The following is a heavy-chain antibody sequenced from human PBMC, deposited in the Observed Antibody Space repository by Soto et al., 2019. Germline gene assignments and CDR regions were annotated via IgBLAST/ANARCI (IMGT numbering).Heavy chain of an antibody. D-gene: IGHD5-18*01. CDR2: IYYSGST. Sequence: SETLSLTCTVSGGSISSYYWSWIRQPPGKGLEWIGYIYYSGSTNYNPSLKSRVTISVDTSKNQFSLKLSSVTAADTAVYYCARISGYSYGLPPYFDYWGQGTLVTVSS. CDR3: ARISGYSYGLPPYFDY. CDR1: GGSISSYY. V-gene: IGHV4-59*01. J-gene: IGHJ4*02.